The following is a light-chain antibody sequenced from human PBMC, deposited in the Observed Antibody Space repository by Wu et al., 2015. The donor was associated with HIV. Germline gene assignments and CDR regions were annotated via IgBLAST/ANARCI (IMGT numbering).Light chain of an antibody. CDR2: GAS. J-gene: IGKJ5*01. Sequence: EIVMTQSPATLSVSPGERATLSCRASQSVSSNLAWYQQKPGQAPRLLIYGASIRATGIPDRFSGSGSGTEFNLTISILQSEDFAFYYCQQYNNWPTFGHGTRLEIK. CDR1: QSVSSN. CDR3: QQYNNWPT. V-gene: IGKV3D-15*03.